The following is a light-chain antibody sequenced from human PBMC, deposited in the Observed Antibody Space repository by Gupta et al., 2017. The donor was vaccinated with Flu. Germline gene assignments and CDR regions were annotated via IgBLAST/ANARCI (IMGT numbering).Light chain of an antibody. Sequence: GTLSLSLGERVTLSCRASQSLSSNYVAWYQQKPGQSPKLLIFGASSRATGTPDRFSGGGSGTDFTLTISRLEPEDFAVYYCQQYALSPKTFGQGTKVEV. J-gene: IGKJ1*01. CDR1: QSLSSNY. V-gene: IGKV3-20*01. CDR2: GAS. CDR3: QQYALSPKT.